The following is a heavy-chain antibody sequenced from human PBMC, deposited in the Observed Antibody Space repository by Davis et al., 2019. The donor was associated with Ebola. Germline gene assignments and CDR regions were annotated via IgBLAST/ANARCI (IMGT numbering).Heavy chain of an antibody. CDR1: GGSFSGYY. CDR2: INHSGST. CDR3: ARGPTVNGLDY. J-gene: IGHJ4*02. V-gene: IGHV4-34*01. Sequence: SQTPSLTGAVYGGSFSGYYWSWIRQPPGKGLEWIGEINHSGSTNYNPSLKSRVTISVDTSKNQFSLKLSSVTAADTAVYYCARGPTVNGLDYWGQGTLVTVSS. D-gene: IGHD4-11*01.